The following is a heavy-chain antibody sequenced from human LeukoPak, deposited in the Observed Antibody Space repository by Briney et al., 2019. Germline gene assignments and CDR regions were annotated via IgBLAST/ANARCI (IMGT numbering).Heavy chain of an antibody. CDR2: IYYSGST. J-gene: IGHJ4*02. D-gene: IGHD3-3*01. V-gene: IGHV4-31*03. Sequence: SETLSLTCTVSGGSISSGGYYWSWIRQHPGKGLERIGYIYYSGSTYYNPSLKSRVTISVDTSKNQFSLKLSSVTAADTAVYYCARPVSGYYTFDYWGQGTLVTVSS. CDR3: ARPVSGYYTFDY. CDR1: GGSISSGGYY.